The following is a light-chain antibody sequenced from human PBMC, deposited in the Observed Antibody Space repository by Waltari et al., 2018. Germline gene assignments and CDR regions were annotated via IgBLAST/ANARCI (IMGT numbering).Light chain of an antibody. Sequence: EIVMTQSPATLSVSPGERATLSCRASQSVSSNLAWYQQKPGQAPRLLIDGASTRATGIPARFSGSGSGTEFILTLSSLQSEDFAVYYCQQYNNWPRTFGQGTKVEIK. J-gene: IGKJ1*01. CDR1: QSVSSN. CDR3: QQYNNWPRT. V-gene: IGKV3-15*01. CDR2: GAS.